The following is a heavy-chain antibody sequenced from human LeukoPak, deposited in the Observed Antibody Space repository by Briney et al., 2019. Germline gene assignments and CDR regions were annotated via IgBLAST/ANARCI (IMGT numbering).Heavy chain of an antibody. CDR2: LSHKGGNT. CDR1: GFTFSSHA. J-gene: IGHJ4*02. Sequence: PGGSLRLSCSASGFTFSSHALHWVRQAPGKGLEYVSGLSHKGGNTYYADSVKGRFTISRDNSRNTLYLQTSSLRDADTAVYYCVKNDYGWGGGLELDHWGRGTLVTVSS. D-gene: IGHD3-10*01. V-gene: IGHV3-64D*06. CDR3: VKNDYGWGGGLELDH.